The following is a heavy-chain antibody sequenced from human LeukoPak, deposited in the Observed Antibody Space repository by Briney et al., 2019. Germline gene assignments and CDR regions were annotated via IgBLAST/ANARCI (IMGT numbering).Heavy chain of an antibody. CDR2: IWYDGSSK. D-gene: IGHD3-22*01. CDR1: GFTFSSYG. J-gene: IGHJ4*02. Sequence: QSGGSLRLSCAASGFTFSSYGMHWVRQAPGKGLEWVALIWYDGSSKYYADSVKGRFTISRDNSKNTLYLQLNSLRAEDTAVYYCAKDSSCYYLTRHFDYWGQGTLVTVSS. CDR3: AKDSSCYYLTRHFDY. V-gene: IGHV3-33*06.